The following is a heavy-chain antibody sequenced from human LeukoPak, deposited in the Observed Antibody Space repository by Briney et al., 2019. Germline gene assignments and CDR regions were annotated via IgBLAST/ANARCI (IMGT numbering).Heavy chain of an antibody. J-gene: IGHJ4*02. CDR1: GFTFRRYG. D-gene: IGHD6-13*01. CDR2: INNSSGST. CDR3: AKTAGIAAAADFDY. Sequence: QPGGTLRLSCAASGFTFRRYGMSWVRQAPGKGLEWVSSINNSSGSTYYGDSVKGRFTISRDNSKNTLYLQMNSLRAEDTAVYYCAKTAGIAAAADFDYWGQGTLVTVSS. V-gene: IGHV3-23*01.